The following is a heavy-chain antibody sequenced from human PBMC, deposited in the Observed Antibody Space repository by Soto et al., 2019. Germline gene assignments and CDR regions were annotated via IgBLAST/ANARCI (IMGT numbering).Heavy chain of an antibody. CDR1: GYTFTSYA. CDR3: ARVSVGGSYYCY. CDR2: INAGNGNT. D-gene: IGHD1-26*01. V-gene: IGHV1-3*01. J-gene: IGHJ4*02. Sequence: ASVKVSCKASGYTFTSYAMHWVRQAPGQRLEWMGWINAGNGNTKYSQKFRGRVTITRDTSASTAYMELSSLRSEDTAVYYCARVSVGGSYYCYWGQGTLVTVSS.